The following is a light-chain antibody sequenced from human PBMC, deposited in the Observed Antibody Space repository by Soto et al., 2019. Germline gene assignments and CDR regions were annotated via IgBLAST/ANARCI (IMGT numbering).Light chain of an antibody. CDR3: QQRSSWPWT. J-gene: IGKJ1*01. Sequence: EILLTQSPATLSLSPGERATLSCRASQSVRSSLAWYQQKSGQAPSLLIYDASTRATGIPGRFSGSGSGTDFTLTISNLEPEDFAVYYCQQRSSWPWTFGQGAKVEIK. V-gene: IGKV3-11*01. CDR2: DAS. CDR1: QSVRSS.